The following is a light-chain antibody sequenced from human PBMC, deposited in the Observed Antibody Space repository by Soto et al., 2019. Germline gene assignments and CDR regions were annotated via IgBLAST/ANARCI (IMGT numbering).Light chain of an antibody. CDR1: QSVGSN. V-gene: IGKV3-15*01. CDR2: GAS. CDR3: QQYNIWPPLT. J-gene: IGKJ4*01. Sequence: EIVMTQSPATLSVSPGERATLSCRASQSVGSNLAWYQQKPGQAPRLLIYGASTRATGIPARFSGSGSGTEFTLTISSLQSEDFAVYYCQQYNIWPPLTFGGGTKVEIK.